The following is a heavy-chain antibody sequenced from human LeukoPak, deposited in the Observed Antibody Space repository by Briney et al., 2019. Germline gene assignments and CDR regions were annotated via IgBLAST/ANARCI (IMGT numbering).Heavy chain of an antibody. CDR1: GFTFSSYG. Sequence: GGSLRLSCAASGFTFSSYGMHWVRQAPGKGLEWVAVISYDGSNKYYADSVKGRFTISRDNSKNTLYLQMNSLRAEDTAVYYCAKDHLPYSSSCFDYWGQGTLVTVSS. D-gene: IGHD6-6*01. J-gene: IGHJ4*02. CDR2: ISYDGSNK. CDR3: AKDHLPYSSSCFDY. V-gene: IGHV3-30*18.